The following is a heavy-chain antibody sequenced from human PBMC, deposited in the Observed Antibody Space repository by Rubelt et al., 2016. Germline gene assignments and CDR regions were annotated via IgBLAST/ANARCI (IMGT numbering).Heavy chain of an antibody. CDR2: IKRDGTTK. D-gene: IGHD3-16*01. V-gene: IGHV3-7*01. J-gene: IGHJ4*01. CDR1: GFIFSKYW. Sequence: GLVQPGGSLRICCAGSGFIFSKYWMSWVRQAPGKGLAWVANIKRDGTTKYYVDSVKGRFTISRDNDKSSVCLQMNSLRVEDTAVYYCTRDLQGSKDYGVEDWGQGNLVTVSS. CDR3: TRDLQGSKDYGVED.